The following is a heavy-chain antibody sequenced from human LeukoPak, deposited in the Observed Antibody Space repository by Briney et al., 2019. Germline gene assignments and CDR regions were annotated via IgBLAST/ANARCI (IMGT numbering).Heavy chain of an antibody. CDR2: IIPIFGTA. V-gene: IGHV1-69*05. J-gene: IGHJ4*02. D-gene: IGHD4-17*01. CDR3: ARNTDYGDYVYPDY. CDR1: GYTFTSYY. Sequence: ASVKVSCKASGYTFTSYYMHWVRQAPGQGLEWMGRIIPIFGTANYAQKFQGRVAITTDESTSTAYMELSSLRSEDTAVYYCARNTDYGDYVYPDYWGQGTLVTVSS.